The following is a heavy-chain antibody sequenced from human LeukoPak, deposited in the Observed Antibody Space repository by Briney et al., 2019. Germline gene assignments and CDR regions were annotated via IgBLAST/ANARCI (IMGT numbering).Heavy chain of an antibody. J-gene: IGHJ1*01. D-gene: IGHD3-10*01. V-gene: IGHV4-39*01. CDR3: ARQGSYYFGSGSYLRPEYFHH. CDR2: IFYTGST. Sequence: SETLSLTCTVSGGSISNSMYYWGWVRQPPGKGLQWIGSIFYTGSTYYNPSLKSRVTISVDTSTNQFSLKLTSVTAADTAVYFCARQGSYYFGSGSYLRPEYFHHWGRGTLVTVSS. CDR1: GGSISNSMYY.